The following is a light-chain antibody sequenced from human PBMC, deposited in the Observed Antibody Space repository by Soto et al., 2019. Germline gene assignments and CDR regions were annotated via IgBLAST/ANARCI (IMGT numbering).Light chain of an antibody. CDR2: EVS. V-gene: IGLV2-14*01. J-gene: IGLJ1*01. CDR1: SSDVGGYNY. CDR3: SSYTSSSIDYV. Sequence: QSALTQPASVPGSPGQSITISCTGTSSDVGGYNYVSWYQQHSGKAPKLMIYEVSNRPSGVSNRFSGSKSGNTASLTISGLQAEDEADYYCSSYTSSSIDYVFGTGTKLTVL.